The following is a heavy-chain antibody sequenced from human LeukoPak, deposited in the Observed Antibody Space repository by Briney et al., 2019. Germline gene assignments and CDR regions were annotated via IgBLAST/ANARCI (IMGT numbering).Heavy chain of an antibody. D-gene: IGHD5-24*01. CDR1: VGSISSYY. Sequence: SETLSLTCSVSVGSISSYYWGWIRQPPGKGLEWIGCIYYSGSTNYNPSLKSRVTISVDTSKNQFSLKVSSVTAADTAVYYCARWDGYNYFFDYWGQGTLVTVSS. CDR2: IYYSGST. CDR3: ARWDGYNYFFDY. J-gene: IGHJ4*02. V-gene: IGHV4-59*08.